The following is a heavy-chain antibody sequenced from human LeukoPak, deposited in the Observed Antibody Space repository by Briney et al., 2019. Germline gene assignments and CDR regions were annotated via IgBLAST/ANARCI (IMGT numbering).Heavy chain of an antibody. V-gene: IGHV3-74*01. J-gene: IGHJ4*01. CDR1: GFTLSNYW. Sequence: GGSLRLSCSASGFTLSNYWMHWVRQAPGKSLVWVARLHSNGAFTTYADSVKGRFTISRDTAKNTLYLQMNSLRVEDTAVYYCARFVVVTAGDYWGQGTLVTVSS. CDR3: ARFVVVTAGDY. D-gene: IGHD2-21*02. CDR2: LHSNGAFT.